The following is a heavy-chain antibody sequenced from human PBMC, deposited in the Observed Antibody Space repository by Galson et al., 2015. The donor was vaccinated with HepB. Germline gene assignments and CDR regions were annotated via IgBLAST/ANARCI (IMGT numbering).Heavy chain of an antibody. CDR1: GFTFSSYA. V-gene: IGHV3-30*04. Sequence: SLRLSCAASGFTFSSYAMHWVRQAPGKGLEWVAVISYDGSNKYYADSVKGRFTISRDNSKNTLYLQMNSLRAEDTAVYYCASDAGYSYGYYFDYWGQGTLVTVSS. D-gene: IGHD5-18*01. CDR2: ISYDGSNK. CDR3: ASDAGYSYGYYFDY. J-gene: IGHJ4*02.